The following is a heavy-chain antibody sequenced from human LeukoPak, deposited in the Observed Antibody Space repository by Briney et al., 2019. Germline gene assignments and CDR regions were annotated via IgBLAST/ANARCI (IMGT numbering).Heavy chain of an antibody. V-gene: IGHV3-23*01. D-gene: IGHD5-24*01. CDR2: VSSSGGTT. CDR3: ARGEMATTYFDY. J-gene: IGHJ4*02. CDR1: GFTFSNHP. Sequence: GGSLRLSCAASGFTFSNHPMTWVRQAPGQGLEWVSAVSSSGGTTYYADSVKGRFTISRDNSKNTLFLQMTSLRSEDTAVYYCARGEMATTYFDYWGQGTLVTVSS.